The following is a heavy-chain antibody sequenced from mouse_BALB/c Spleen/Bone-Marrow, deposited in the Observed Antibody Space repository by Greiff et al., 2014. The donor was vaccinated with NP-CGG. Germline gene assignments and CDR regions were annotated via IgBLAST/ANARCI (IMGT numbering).Heavy chain of an antibody. CDR1: GYSFTAYY. CDR3: ARKGNYGWFAY. Sequence: KESGYSFTAYYIHWVKQSHVKSLEWIGRINPYNGATSYNQNFKDKASLTVDKSSSTAYMELHSLTSEDSAVYYCARKGNYGWFAYWGQGTLVTVSA. CDR2: INPYNGAT. D-gene: IGHD2-1*01. J-gene: IGHJ3*01. V-gene: IGHV1-26*01.